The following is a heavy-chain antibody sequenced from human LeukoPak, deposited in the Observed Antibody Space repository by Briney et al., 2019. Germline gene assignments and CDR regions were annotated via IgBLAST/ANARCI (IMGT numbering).Heavy chain of an antibody. CDR3: ARGGVVVPVSFDI. J-gene: IGHJ3*02. V-gene: IGHV4-4*07. D-gene: IGHD2-2*01. Sequence: SETLSLTCTVSGGSISTHYWNWIRQTAGKGLEWIGLIYTSGSTNYNPSLKSRVTISVDTSKNQFSLKLSSVTAADTAVYYCARGGVVVPVSFDIWGQGTMVTVSS. CDR2: IYTSGST. CDR1: GGSISTHY.